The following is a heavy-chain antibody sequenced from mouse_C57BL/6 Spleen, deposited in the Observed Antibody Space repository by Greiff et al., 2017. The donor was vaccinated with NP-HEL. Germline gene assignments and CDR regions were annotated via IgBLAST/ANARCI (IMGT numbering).Heavy chain of an antibody. CDR3: ARGGYYVRAMDY. Sequence: VQLQQPGTELVKPGASVKLSCKASGYTFTSYWMHWVKQRPGQGLEWIGNINPSDGGTNYNEKFKSKATLTVDKSSSTAYMQLSSLTSEDSAVYYCARGGYYVRAMDYWGQGTSVTVSS. D-gene: IGHD2-3*01. CDR2: INPSDGGT. CDR1: GYTFTSYW. V-gene: IGHV1-53*01. J-gene: IGHJ4*01.